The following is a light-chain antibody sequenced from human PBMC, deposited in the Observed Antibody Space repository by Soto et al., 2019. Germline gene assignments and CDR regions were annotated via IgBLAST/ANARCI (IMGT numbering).Light chain of an antibody. CDR3: GLYTSGNTYV. J-gene: IGLJ1*01. CDR1: SSDVGNYNR. V-gene: IGLV2-18*01. CDR2: EVS. Sequence: SALTQPPSVSGSPGQSVTISCTGSSSDVGNYNRVSWYQQPPDTAPKLMIYEVSNRPSGVPDRFSGSKSGNTASLTISGLQAEDEADYYCGLYTSGNTYVFGTGTKVTVL.